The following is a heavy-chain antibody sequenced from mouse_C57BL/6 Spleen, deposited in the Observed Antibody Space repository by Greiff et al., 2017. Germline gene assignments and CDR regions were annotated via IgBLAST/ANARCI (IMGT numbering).Heavy chain of an antibody. Sequence: QVHVKQPGAELVKPGASVKMSCKASGYTFTSYWITWVKQRPGQGLEWIGDIYPGSGSTNYNEKFKSKATLTVDTSSSTAYMQLSSLTSEDSAVYYGARRDVYWGQGTTLTVSS. V-gene: IGHV1-55*01. CDR1: GYTFTSYW. J-gene: IGHJ2*01. CDR2: IYPGSGST. CDR3: ARRDVY.